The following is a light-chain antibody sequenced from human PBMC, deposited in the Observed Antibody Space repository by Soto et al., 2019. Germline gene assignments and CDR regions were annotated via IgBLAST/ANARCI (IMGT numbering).Light chain of an antibody. V-gene: IGKV3-15*01. CDR1: QSVSSN. CDR2: GAS. J-gene: IGKJ1*01. CDR3: QQYNTWPRT. Sequence: EIVMTQSPAPLSVSPGERATLSCRASQSVSSNLAWYQHNPGQAPRLLINGASTRAIGIPARFSGSGSGTECTLTISSLQSEDAAVYYCQQYNTWPRTFGQGTKVDIK.